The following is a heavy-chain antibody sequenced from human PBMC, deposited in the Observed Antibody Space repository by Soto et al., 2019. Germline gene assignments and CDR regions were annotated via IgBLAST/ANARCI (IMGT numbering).Heavy chain of an antibody. D-gene: IGHD2-15*01. CDR2: INAGNGNT. V-gene: IGHV1-3*01. CDR3: EKGEWIYCRCGSCYYCDY. Sequence: QVQLVQSGSELKKPGASVKVSCKASGYTFTGYAMHWVRQAPGQRLEWMGWINAGNGNTKYSQKFQGRFTITRDTAARTGYKELRSLRSEASAVYCSEKGEWIYCRCGSCYYCDYCVQGLLVTVSS. J-gene: IGHJ4*02. CDR1: GYTFTGYA.